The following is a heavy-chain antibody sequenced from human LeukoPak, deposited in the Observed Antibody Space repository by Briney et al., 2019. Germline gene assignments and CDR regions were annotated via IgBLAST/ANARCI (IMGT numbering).Heavy chain of an antibody. V-gene: IGHV3-53*01. J-gene: IGHJ5*02. CDR1: GFTVSDNY. D-gene: IGHD6-13*01. CDR2: MYSRGDT. CDR3: ARDAPQVPAAGVLAS. Sequence: GGSLRLSCAASGFTVSDNYMSWVRQAPGKGLEWVSVMYSRGDTYYADSVKGRFTFSRDISKNTLYLQMNGMRSYDTAMYYCARDAPQVPAAGVLASWGQGTLVTVSS.